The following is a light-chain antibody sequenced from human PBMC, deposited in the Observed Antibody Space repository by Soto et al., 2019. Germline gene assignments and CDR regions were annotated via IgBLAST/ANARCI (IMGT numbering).Light chain of an antibody. V-gene: IGKV1-39*01. CDR1: QSSSSY. CDR3: QQSYSTPLA. CDR2: AAS. J-gene: IGKJ1*01. Sequence: DIQMTQSPSSLSASVGDRVTITCRASQSSSSYLNWYQQKPGKAPKLLIYAASSLQSGVPSRFSGSGSGTDFTLTISSLQPEDFATYYCQQSYSTPLAFGHGTKVEIK.